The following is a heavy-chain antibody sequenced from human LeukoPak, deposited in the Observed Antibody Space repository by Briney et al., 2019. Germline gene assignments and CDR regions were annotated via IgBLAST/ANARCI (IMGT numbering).Heavy chain of an antibody. CDR2: IYHSGST. Sequence: SGTLSLTCAVSGGSISSSNWWSWVRQPPGKGLEWIGEIYHSGSTNYNPSLKSRVTISVDTSKNQFSLKLSSVTAADTAVYYCARSGGPLNWFDPWGQGTLVTVSS. V-gene: IGHV4-4*02. CDR1: GGSISSSNW. J-gene: IGHJ5*02. CDR3: ARSGGPLNWFDP.